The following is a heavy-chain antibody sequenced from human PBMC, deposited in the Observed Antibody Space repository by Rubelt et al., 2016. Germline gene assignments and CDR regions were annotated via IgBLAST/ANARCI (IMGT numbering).Heavy chain of an antibody. CDR3: ARDRYGDQYYYYGMDV. Sequence: QVQLQESGPGLVKPSETLSLTCTVSGGSISSYYWSWIRQPPGKGLEWIGYIYDSGSTNYNPSLKSRVTISVDTSKNQFSLKLSSVTAADTAVYYCARDRYGDQYYYYGMDVWGQGTTVTVSS. J-gene: IGHJ6*02. V-gene: IGHV4-59*01. D-gene: IGHD4-17*01. CDR1: GGSISSYY. CDR2: IYDSGST.